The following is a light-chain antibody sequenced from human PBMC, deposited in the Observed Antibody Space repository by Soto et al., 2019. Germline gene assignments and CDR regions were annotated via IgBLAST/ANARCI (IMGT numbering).Light chain of an antibody. J-gene: IGKJ4*01. V-gene: IGKV1-5*03. CDR2: KAS. Sequence: DIQMTQFPSTLSASLGDRVTITCRASQSISNWLAWYQLKPGKAPKLLIFKASTLESGVPSRFSGSGSGTEFTLTISSLQPDDSAIYYCQHCNTLVTFGGGTKVEIK. CDR3: QHCNTLVT. CDR1: QSISNW.